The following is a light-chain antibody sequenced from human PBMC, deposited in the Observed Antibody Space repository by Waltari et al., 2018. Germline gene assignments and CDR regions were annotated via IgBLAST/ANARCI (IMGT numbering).Light chain of an antibody. Sequence: DIQMTQSPSSLSASVGDRVTITCRASQGINNYLSWYQQKPGKAPKRLIYYASSLESGVPSRFSGRGSGTDYTRTIRSRQPEDIATYYCQQYDNFPLTFGGGTKVEIK. CDR2: YAS. J-gene: IGKJ4*01. V-gene: IGKV1-33*01. CDR1: QGINNY. CDR3: QQYDNFPLT.